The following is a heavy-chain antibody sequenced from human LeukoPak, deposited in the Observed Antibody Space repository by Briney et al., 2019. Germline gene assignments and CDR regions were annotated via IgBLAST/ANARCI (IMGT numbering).Heavy chain of an antibody. Sequence: SCKASGGTFSSYGMHWVRQAPGKGLEWVSGISRNSGNIDYADSVQGRFTISRDTAKNSLYLEMNSLRAEDTALYYCAKECITARPGTPCYFDYWGQGTLLTVS. CDR2: ISRNSGNI. CDR3: AKECITARPGTPCYFDY. V-gene: IGHV3-9*01. D-gene: IGHD6-13*01. CDR1: GGTFSSYG. J-gene: IGHJ4*02.